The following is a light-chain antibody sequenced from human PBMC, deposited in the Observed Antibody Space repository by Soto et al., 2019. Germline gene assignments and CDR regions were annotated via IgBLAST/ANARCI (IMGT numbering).Light chain of an antibody. CDR1: QGISSS. Sequence: IQLTQSPSSLSASVGDRVTITCRASQGISSSLSWYQQKPGKPPNLLIYGASTLEGWVPFRFSGSGSGTDFTLIICIVQPADFAAEHCLQLYTYPITFVPGTRLET. CDR2: GAS. J-gene: IGKJ5*01. CDR3: LQLYTYPIT. V-gene: IGKV1-9*01.